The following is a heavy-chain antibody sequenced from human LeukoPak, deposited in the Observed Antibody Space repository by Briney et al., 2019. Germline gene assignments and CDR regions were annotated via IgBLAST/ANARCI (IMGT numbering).Heavy chain of an antibody. CDR3: ARVKFGDYAIDY. CDR2: ISGSSDYI. Sequence: PGGSLRLSCAASGFTFSTYSMNWVRKAPGKGLEWVSSISGSSDYIFYGDSVKGRFTISRDNAENSLYLQMNTLRAEDTAVYYCARVKFGDYAIDYWGQGTLVTVSS. D-gene: IGHD4-17*01. V-gene: IGHV3-21*01. J-gene: IGHJ4*02. CDR1: GFTFSTYS.